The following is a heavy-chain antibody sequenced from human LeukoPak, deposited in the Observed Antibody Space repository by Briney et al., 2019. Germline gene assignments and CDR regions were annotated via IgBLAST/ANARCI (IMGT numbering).Heavy chain of an antibody. J-gene: IGHJ4*02. CDR1: GFAFSSYS. D-gene: IGHD3-10*01. V-gene: IGHV3-48*04. CDR3: AREPRRFGD. CDR2: ISSSSSTI. Sequence: PGGSLRLSCAASGFAFSSYSMNWVRQVPGKGLEWVSYISSSSSTIYYADSVKGRFTISRDNAKNSLYLQMNSLRAEDTAVYYCAREPRRFGDWAQGTLVTVSS.